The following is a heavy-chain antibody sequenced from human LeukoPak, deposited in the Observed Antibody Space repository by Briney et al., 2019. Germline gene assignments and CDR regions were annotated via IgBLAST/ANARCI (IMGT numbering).Heavy chain of an antibody. J-gene: IGHJ4*02. Sequence: GGSLRLSCAASGFTFSSYAMSWVRQAPGKGLEWMVNINEDGTKTNYVPSVKGRFTISRDNTKNSLYLHMNSLRAEDTAVYYCARDRAYSTFDYWGQGTLVTVSS. V-gene: IGHV3-7*01. D-gene: IGHD2-21*01. CDR1: GFTFSSYA. CDR2: INEDGTKT. CDR3: ARDRAYSTFDY.